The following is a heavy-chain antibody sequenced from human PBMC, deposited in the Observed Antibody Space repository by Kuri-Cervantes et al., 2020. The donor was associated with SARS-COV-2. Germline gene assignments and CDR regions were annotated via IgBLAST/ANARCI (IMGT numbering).Heavy chain of an antibody. J-gene: IGHJ2*01. CDR3: ATAYRGYYYWYFDL. D-gene: IGHD3-3*01. CDR1: GYTLTELS. CDR2: FDPEDGET. V-gene: IGHV1-24*01. Sequence: ASVKVSCKVSGYTLTELSMHWVRQAPGKGLEWMGGFDPEDGETIYAQKFQGRVTMTEDTSTDTAYMELSSLRSEDTAVYYCATAYRGYYYWYFDLWGRGTLVTVSS.